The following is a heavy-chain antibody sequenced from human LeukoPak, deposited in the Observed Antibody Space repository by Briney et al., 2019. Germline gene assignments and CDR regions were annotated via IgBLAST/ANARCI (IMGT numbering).Heavy chain of an antibody. V-gene: IGHV1-69*13. CDR2: FIPIFGTA. CDR3: ARDGGYCSSTSCYRNAFDI. CDR1: GGTFSSYA. Sequence: GASVKVSCKASGGTFSSYAISWVRQAPGQGLQWMGGFIPIFGTANYAQKFQARVTITADESTSTAYMELSSLRSEDTAVYYCARDGGYCSSTSCYRNAFDIWGQGTMVTVSS. J-gene: IGHJ3*02. D-gene: IGHD2-2*02.